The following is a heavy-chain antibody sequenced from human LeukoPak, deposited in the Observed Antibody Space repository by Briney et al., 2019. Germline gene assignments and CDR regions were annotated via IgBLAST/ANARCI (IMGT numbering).Heavy chain of an antibody. D-gene: IGHD2-8*01. Sequence: GGSLRLSCAASGFTFSSYAMTWVRQAPGKGLEWVSTISGSAGSTYYADSVKGRFTFSRDNSKNMLYLQMNSLRAEDTAVYYCARALIGYYFDYWGQGTLVTVSS. CDR1: GFTFSSYA. CDR3: ARALIGYYFDY. J-gene: IGHJ4*02. CDR2: ISGSAGST. V-gene: IGHV3-23*01.